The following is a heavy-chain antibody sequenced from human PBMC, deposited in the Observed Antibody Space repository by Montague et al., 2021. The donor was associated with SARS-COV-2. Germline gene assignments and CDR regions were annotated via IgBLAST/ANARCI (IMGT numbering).Heavy chain of an antibody. J-gene: IGHJ5*02. V-gene: IGHV4-59*07. CDR3: ARTEYNWNDWFDP. CDR2: IFHSGIT. D-gene: IGHD1-20*01. Sequence: SDTLSLTCSVSGGSISSYYWSWIRQSPGKGLEWIGYIFHSGITDYNPSLKSRVTISVDMSKNQFSLQLNSVTAADSAVYYRARTEYNWNDWFDPWGQGTLVTVSS. CDR1: GGSISSYY.